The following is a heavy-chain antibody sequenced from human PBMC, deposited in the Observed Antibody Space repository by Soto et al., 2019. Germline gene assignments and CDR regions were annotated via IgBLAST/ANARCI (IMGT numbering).Heavy chain of an antibody. D-gene: IGHD5-18*01. CDR2: ISAYNGNT. CDR1: GYTFTSYG. CDR3: ARDLRGYSYGFYGMDV. V-gene: IGHV1-18*01. J-gene: IGHJ6*02. Sequence: EASVKVSCKASGYTFTSYGISWVRQAPGQGLEWMGWISAYNGNTNHAQKLQGRVTMTTDTSTSTAYMELRSLRSDDTAVYYCARDLRGYSYGFYGMDVWGQGTTVTVSS.